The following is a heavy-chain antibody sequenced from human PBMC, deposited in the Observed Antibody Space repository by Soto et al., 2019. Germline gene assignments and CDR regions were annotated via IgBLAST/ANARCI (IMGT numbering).Heavy chain of an antibody. CDR3: ARSSSRPITGPYYYYGMDV. Sequence: ASVKVSCKASGYTFTGYYMHWVRQAPGQGLEWMGWINPNSGGTNYAQKFQGWVTMTRDTSISTAYMELSRLRSDDTAVYYCARSSSRPITGPYYYYGMDVWGQGNTVTVSS. V-gene: IGHV1-2*04. CDR2: INPNSGGT. D-gene: IGHD1-20*01. J-gene: IGHJ6*02. CDR1: GYTFTGYY.